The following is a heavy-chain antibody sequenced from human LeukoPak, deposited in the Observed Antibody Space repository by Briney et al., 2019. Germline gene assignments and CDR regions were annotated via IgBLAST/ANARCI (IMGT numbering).Heavy chain of an antibody. Sequence: GGSLRLSCAASGFTFSSYSMNWVRQAPGKGLEWVSSISSSSSYIYYADSVKGRFTISRDNAKNSLYLQMNSLRAEDTALYYCAKDMGYCSGGSCYYPGDYYYGMDVWGQGTTVTVSS. V-gene: IGHV3-21*04. J-gene: IGHJ6*02. CDR2: ISSSSSYI. CDR1: GFTFSSYS. CDR3: AKDMGYCSGGSCYYPGDYYYGMDV. D-gene: IGHD2-15*01.